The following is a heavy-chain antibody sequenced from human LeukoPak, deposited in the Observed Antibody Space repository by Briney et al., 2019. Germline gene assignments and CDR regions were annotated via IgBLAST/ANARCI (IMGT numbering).Heavy chain of an antibody. J-gene: IGHJ6*02. Sequence: ASVRVSCKASGYTFTNYAMHWVRQAPGQRLEWMGWINAGNGNTKYSQKFQGRVTITRDTSASTAYMELSSLRSEDTAVYYCAREDYGDYRGYYYYGMDVWGQGTTVTVSS. V-gene: IGHV1-3*01. CDR1: GYTFTNYA. D-gene: IGHD4-17*01. CDR3: AREDYGDYRGYYYYGMDV. CDR2: INAGNGNT.